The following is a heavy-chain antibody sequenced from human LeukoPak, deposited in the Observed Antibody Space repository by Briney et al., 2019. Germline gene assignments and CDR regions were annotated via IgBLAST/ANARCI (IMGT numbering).Heavy chain of an antibody. CDR2: TYYMSRWYD. D-gene: IGHD6-19*01. CDR3: ARTSGYSSLAF. Sequence: SQTLSLTCVISGDSISSNTATWNWIRKSPSRGLEWLGRTYYMSRWYDDYADSVRSRITINPDTSKNEFSLHLTSVTPDDTAMYYCARTSGYSSLAFCGQGTPVTVSS. CDR1: GDSISSNTAT. V-gene: IGHV6-1*01. J-gene: IGHJ4*02.